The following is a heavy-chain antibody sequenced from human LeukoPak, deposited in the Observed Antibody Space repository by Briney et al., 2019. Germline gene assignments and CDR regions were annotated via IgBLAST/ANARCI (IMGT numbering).Heavy chain of an antibody. CDR2: IYYSGST. J-gene: IGHJ4*02. Sequence: PSETLSLTCTVSGGSISGSSYYWGWIRQPPGKGLEWIGSIYYSGSTYYNPSLKSRVTISVDTSKNQFSLKLSSVTAADTAVYYCATGLGYCSGGSCYSGFTQAPLDYWGQGTLVTVSS. CDR3: ATGLGYCSGGSCYSGFTQAPLDY. D-gene: IGHD2-15*01. CDR1: GGSISGSSYY. V-gene: IGHV4-39*01.